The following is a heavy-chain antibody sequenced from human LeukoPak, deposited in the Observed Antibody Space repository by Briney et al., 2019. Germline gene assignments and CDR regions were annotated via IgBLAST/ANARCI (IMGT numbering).Heavy chain of an antibody. CDR3: VRVNTYYYDSSPS. D-gene: IGHD3-22*01. Sequence: GGSLRLSCAASGFTFTYFYMSWIRQAPGPGLGWVSYIRVDGSTIYYANSVQGRFPISRDNAKSSLYLQMNSLRAEDTAVYYCVRVNTYYYDSSPSWGQGTLVTVSS. CDR2: IRVDGSTI. V-gene: IGHV3-11*04. CDR1: GFTFTYFY. J-gene: IGHJ4*02.